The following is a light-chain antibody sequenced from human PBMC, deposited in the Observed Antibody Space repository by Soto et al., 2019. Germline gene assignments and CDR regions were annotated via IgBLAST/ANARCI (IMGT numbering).Light chain of an antibody. Sequence: AIQMTQSPSSLSASVGYRVTITCRASQDIRSDLGWFQQKPGKAPELLIYAASSLQSGVPSRFSGSGSGTDFTLTIKSLQPEDFASYFCQHTFNSPPWTFGQGTTG. CDR3: QHTFNSPPWT. J-gene: IGKJ1*01. V-gene: IGKV1-6*01. CDR2: AAS. CDR1: QDIRSD.